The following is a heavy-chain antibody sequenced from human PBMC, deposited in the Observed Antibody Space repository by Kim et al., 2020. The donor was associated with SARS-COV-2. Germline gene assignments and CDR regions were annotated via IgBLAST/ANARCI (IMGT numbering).Heavy chain of an antibody. CDR3: ARERYSGSSGGYYGMDV. V-gene: IGHV3-66*01. D-gene: IGHD1-26*01. Sequence: VKGRFTISGDNSKNTLYLQMNSLRAEDTAVYYCARERYSGSSGGYYGMDVWGQGTTVTVSS. J-gene: IGHJ6*02.